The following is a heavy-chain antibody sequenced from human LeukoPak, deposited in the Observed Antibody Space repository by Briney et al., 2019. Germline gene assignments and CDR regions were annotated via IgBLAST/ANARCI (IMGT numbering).Heavy chain of an antibody. CDR2: VDPEDGET. Sequence: ASVKISCKVSGYTFTDYYMHWVQQAPGKGLEWMGLVDPEDGETIYAEKFQGRVTITADTSTDTAYMELSSLRSEDTAVYYCATGSTNDAFDIWSQGTMVTVSS. D-gene: IGHD2-2*01. CDR1: GYTFTDYY. J-gene: IGHJ3*02. V-gene: IGHV1-69-2*01. CDR3: ATGSTNDAFDI.